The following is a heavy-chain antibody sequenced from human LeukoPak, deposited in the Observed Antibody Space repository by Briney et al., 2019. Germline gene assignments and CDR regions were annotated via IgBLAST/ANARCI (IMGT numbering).Heavy chain of an antibody. CDR1: GFTFSHYA. Sequence: PGGSLRLSCSGSGFTFSHYAMHWVRQAPGKGLEYVSAIDVHGGGTYYADSVKGRFTISRDDSKNTLYLQMSSLKPEDTAVYFCVSRGSSGLWGQGTLVTVSS. J-gene: IGHJ4*02. D-gene: IGHD3-22*01. V-gene: IGHV3-64D*06. CDR3: VSRGSSGL. CDR2: IDVHGGGT.